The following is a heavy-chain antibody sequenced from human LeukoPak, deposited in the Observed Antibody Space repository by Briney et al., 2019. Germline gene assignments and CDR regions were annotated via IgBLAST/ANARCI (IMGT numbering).Heavy chain of an antibody. Sequence: PSGTLSLTCTVSGGSISDFYWSWIRQTPGKGLEWIGYIYYTGTTYYNPSLKSRVTISADTSQNRFSLRLSSVTAADTAVYFCARTPLGAHSDFWGQGTLVTVSP. V-gene: IGHV4-59*01. CDR1: GGSISDFY. CDR2: IYYTGTT. D-gene: IGHD3-16*01. CDR3: ARTPLGAHSDF. J-gene: IGHJ4*02.